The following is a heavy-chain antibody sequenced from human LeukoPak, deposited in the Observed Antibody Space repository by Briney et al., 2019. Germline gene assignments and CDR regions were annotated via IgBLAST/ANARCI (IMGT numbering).Heavy chain of an antibody. CDR3: AVAVAGSLGFDC. CDR2: IIPIFGTA. V-gene: IGHV1-69*06. D-gene: IGHD6-19*01. CDR1: GGTFSSYA. J-gene: IGHJ4*02. Sequence: GASVKVSCKASGGTFSSYAISWVRQAPGQGLEWMGGIIPIFGTANYAQKFQGRVTITADKSTSTAYMELSSLRSEDTAVYYCAVAVAGSLGFDCWGQGTLVTVSS.